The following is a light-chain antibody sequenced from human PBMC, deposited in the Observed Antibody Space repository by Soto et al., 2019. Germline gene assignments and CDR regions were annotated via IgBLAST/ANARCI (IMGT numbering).Light chain of an antibody. Sequence: DIQMTQSPSSLPASVGDRVAITCRASQSINIYLNWYQQRPGRAPKLLIYAASNLQSGVPSRFSGDGVGTHFTLTISGLQPDDFATYHCQQSHTTPYTFGQGTDWRL. CDR3: QQSHTTPYT. CDR1: QSINIY. J-gene: IGKJ5*01. CDR2: AAS. V-gene: IGKV1-39*01.